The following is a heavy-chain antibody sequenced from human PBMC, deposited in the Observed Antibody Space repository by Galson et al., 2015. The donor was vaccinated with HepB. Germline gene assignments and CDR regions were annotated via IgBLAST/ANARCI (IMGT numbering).Heavy chain of an antibody. D-gene: IGHD3-16*02. CDR1: GFTFSNYA. CDR3: AKDQSDYVWGSYRDGSDY. CDR2: LSNSGDTT. Sequence: SLRLSCAASGFTFSNYAMSWVRQAPGKGLEWLSVLSNSGDTTYYAASERGRFTISRDNSKNTLNLQMTGLRAEDTAVYYCAKDQSDYVWGSYRDGSDYWGQGTLVTVSS. V-gene: IGHV3-23*01. J-gene: IGHJ4*02.